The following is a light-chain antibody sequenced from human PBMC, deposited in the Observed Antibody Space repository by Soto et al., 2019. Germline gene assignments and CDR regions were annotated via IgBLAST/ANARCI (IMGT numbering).Light chain of an antibody. J-gene: IGKJ1*01. CDR3: HQSYAIPEA. CDR1: QSISPH. V-gene: IGKV1-39*01. Sequence: DIQMTQSPSSLSASVGDTITITCRASQSISPHLNWYQQKSGRAPKLLIFATSTLQSGVPSRFFATGSGTDFTLTISSLQPEDFATYFCHQSYAIPEAFGQGTRVEI. CDR2: ATS.